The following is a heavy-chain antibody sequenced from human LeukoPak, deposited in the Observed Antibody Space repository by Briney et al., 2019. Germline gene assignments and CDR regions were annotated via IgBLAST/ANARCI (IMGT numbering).Heavy chain of an antibody. CDR3: ARNNGMDV. Sequence: PGGSVRISCAASGFAMGSHCRTWVRQDPGRGPEWVANVNRDGSETYYLDSVKGRFTFSKDNAKNSLYLQMNSLRAEDTALYHCARNNGMDVWGQGTTVIVSS. CDR1: GFAMGSHC. V-gene: IGHV3-7*03. J-gene: IGHJ6*02. CDR2: VNRDGSET.